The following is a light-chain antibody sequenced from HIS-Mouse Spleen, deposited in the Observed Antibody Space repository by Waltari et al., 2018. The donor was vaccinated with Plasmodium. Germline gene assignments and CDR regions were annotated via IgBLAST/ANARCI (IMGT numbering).Light chain of an antibody. CDR2: DVS. Sequence: QSALTQPASVSGSPGQSITISCTGTSRDVVGYNYFSWYQQHPGNAPKIMIYDVSNRPSGVSNRFSGSKSGNTASLTISGLQAEDEADYYCSSYTSSSTRVFGTGTKVTVL. CDR1: SRDVVGYNY. V-gene: IGLV2-14*03. J-gene: IGLJ1*01. CDR3: SSYTSSSTRV.